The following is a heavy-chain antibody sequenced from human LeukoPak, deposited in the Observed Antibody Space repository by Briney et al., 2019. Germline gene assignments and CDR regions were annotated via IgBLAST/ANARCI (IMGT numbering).Heavy chain of an antibody. J-gene: IGHJ4*02. D-gene: IGHD3-22*01. CDR3: AKDVYYDSSGYTFDY. CDR2: ISWNSGSI. V-gene: IGHV3-9*01. Sequence: PGRSLRLTCAASGFTFDDYAMPWVRQAPGKGLEWVSGISWNSGSIGYADSVKGRFTISRDNAKNSLYLQVNSLRAEDTALYYCAKDVYYDSSGYTFDYWGQGTLVTVSS. CDR1: GFTFDDYA.